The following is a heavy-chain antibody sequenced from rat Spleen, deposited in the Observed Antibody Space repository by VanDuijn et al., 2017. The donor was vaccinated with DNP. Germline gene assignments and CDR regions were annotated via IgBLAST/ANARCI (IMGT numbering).Heavy chain of an antibody. Sequence: EVQLVESGGGLVQPGRSLKLSCAASGFTFSNYGMAWVRQTPKKGLEWVATIGSTGGSTYYRNSVEGRFSISRDNAKNTLYLQMDSLRSEDTATYYCTTFEGRDAWGRGTSVTVSS. CDR3: TTFEGRDA. J-gene: IGHJ4*01. D-gene: IGHD1-11*01. CDR1: GFTFSNYG. CDR2: IGSTGGST. V-gene: IGHV5S13*01.